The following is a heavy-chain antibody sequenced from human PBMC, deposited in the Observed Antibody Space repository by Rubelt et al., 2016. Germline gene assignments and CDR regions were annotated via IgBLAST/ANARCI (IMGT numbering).Heavy chain of an antibody. CDR1: GFTFSSYA. CDR3: ARGDYDL. J-gene: IGHJ2*01. CDR2: IFSGDVGGIT. Sequence: EVQLLESGGGLVQPGGSLRLSCAASGFTFSSYAMSWVRQAPGKGREWVSIIFSGDVGGITFYADAVKGRFSISRDNSKNTLYLQMSGLRAEDTALYYCARGDYDLWGRGTLVTVSS. V-gene: IGHV3-23*01.